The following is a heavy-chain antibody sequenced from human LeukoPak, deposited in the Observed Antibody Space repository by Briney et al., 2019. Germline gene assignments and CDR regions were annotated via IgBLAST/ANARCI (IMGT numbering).Heavy chain of an antibody. Sequence: GGSLRLSCAASGFTFSDYWMSWVRQAPGKGLEWVANIKRDGSEKYYVDSVKGRLTISRDNAKNSLYLQMNSLRAEDTAVYYCARSPQWLVSNFDCWGQGTLVTVSS. CDR1: GFTFSDYW. V-gene: IGHV3-7*03. J-gene: IGHJ4*02. CDR2: IKRDGSEK. CDR3: ARSPQWLVSNFDC. D-gene: IGHD6-19*01.